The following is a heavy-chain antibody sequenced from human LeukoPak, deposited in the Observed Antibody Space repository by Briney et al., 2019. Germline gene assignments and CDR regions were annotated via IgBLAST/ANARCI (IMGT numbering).Heavy chain of an antibody. CDR2: IWYDGSNK. CDR1: GFIFSSYG. J-gene: IGHJ4*02. V-gene: IGHV3-33*01. CDR3: ARGPHSIYDSSGYYLLPRLDY. Sequence: GVPLRLSCAASGFIFSSYGMHWVRQAPGKGLEWVAVIWYDGSNKYYADSVKGRFTISRDNSKSTLYLQMNSLRAEDTAVYYCARGPHSIYDSSGYYLLPRLDYWGQGTLVTVSS. D-gene: IGHD3-22*01.